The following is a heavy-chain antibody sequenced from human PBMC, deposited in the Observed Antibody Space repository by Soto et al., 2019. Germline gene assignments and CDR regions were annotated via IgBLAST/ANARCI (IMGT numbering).Heavy chain of an antibody. Sequence: GASVKVSCKASGYTFTGYYMHWVRQAPGQGLEWMGWINPNSGGTNYAQKFQGWVTMTRDTSISTAYMELSRLRSDDTAVYYCARDHGGAAATTYYFDYWGQGTLVTVSS. V-gene: IGHV1-2*04. CDR1: GYTFTGYY. D-gene: IGHD2-15*01. CDR3: ARDHGGAAATTYYFDY. J-gene: IGHJ4*02. CDR2: INPNSGGT.